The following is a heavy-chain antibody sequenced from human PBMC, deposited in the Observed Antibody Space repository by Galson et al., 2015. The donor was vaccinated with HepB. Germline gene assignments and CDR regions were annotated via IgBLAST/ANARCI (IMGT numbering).Heavy chain of an antibody. V-gene: IGHV3-33*01. D-gene: IGHD6-13*01. CDR2: IWYDGSKE. CDR3: AGDDQALCSSRLGY. J-gene: IGHJ4*02. Sequence: SLRLSCAASGLSFSTYGMHWVRQIPGKGLEWVAVIWYDGSKEYYGDSVKGRFTISRDNSRNTEYLQMNNVTAEDTAVYYCAGDDQALCSSRLGYWGRGTLVTVA. CDR1: GLSFSTYG.